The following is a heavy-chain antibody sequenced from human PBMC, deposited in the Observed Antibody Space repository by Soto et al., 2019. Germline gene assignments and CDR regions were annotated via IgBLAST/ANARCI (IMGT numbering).Heavy chain of an antibody. V-gene: IGHV3-49*04. Sequence: HPGGSLRLSCRASGFTFGDYGMSWVRQAPGKGVEWVGFIRSKAYRGTTEYGASVKGRFTISRDDSKSIAYLQMNSLKTEDTAVYYCSRDGYCSSTSCSDYYGMDVWGQGTTVTVSS. D-gene: IGHD2-2*01. CDR3: SRDGYCSSTSCSDYYGMDV. CDR1: GFTFGDYG. CDR2: IRSKAYRGTT. J-gene: IGHJ6*02.